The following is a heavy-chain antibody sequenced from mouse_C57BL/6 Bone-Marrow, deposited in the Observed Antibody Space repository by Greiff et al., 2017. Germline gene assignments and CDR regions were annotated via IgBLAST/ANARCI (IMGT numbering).Heavy chain of an antibody. CDR1: GFTFSDYY. D-gene: IGHD2-5*01. CDR3: AREGYYSNFDY. J-gene: IGHJ2*01. CDR2: INYDGSSN. Sequence: DVKLVESEGGLVQPGSSMKLSCTASGFTFSDYYMAWVRQVPEKGLEWVANINYDGSSNYYLDSLKSRFIISRDTAKNILYLQMSSLKSKDTATYYCAREGYYSNFDYWGQGTTLTVSS. V-gene: IGHV5-16*01.